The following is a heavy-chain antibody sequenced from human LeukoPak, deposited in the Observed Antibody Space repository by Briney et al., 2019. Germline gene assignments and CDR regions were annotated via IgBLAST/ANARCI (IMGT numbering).Heavy chain of an antibody. CDR1: GYSFTTYW. CDR2: IYPGDSDT. J-gene: IGHJ4*02. V-gene: IGHV5-51*01. CDR3: VRRSGRWSDFDY. D-gene: IGHD3-3*01. Sequence: PGESLKISCKGSGYSFTTYWIGWVRQMPGKGLECLGVIYPGDSDTRYSPSFQGQVTISADKSISTAYLQWSSLKASDTAMYYCVRRSGRWSDFDYWGQGTLVTVSS.